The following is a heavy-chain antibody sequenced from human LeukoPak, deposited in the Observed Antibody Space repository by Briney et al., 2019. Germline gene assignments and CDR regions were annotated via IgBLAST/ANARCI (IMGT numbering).Heavy chain of an antibody. V-gene: IGHV4-39*01. CDR1: GGSISGRRYY. CDR2: IYYSGST. CDR3: ARNDYGDSPVDY. J-gene: IGHJ4*02. D-gene: IGHD4-17*01. Sequence: SETLSLTCSVSGGSISGRRYYWGWIRQPPGKGLEWIGSIYYSGSTSYNPSLKSRVTISVDTSKNQFSLKLSSVTAADTAVYYCARNDYGDSPVDYWGQGTLVTVSS.